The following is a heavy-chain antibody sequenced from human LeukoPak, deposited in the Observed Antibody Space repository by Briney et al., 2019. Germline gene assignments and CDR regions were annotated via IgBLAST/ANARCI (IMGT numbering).Heavy chain of an antibody. Sequence: GGSLRLSCAASGFTFSDYYMSWIRQAPGKGLEWVSYISSSGSTIYYADSVKGRFTISRDNAKNSLYLQMNSLRAEDTAVYYCARKDPRAYTGSVNWFDPWGQGTLVTVSS. CDR3: ARKDPRAYTGSVNWFDP. CDR1: GFTFSDYY. V-gene: IGHV3-11*04. D-gene: IGHD1-14*01. J-gene: IGHJ5*02. CDR2: ISSSGSTI.